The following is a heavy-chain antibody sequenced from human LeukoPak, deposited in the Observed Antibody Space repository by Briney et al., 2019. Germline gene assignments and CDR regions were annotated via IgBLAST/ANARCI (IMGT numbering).Heavy chain of an antibody. CDR2: IYYSGST. D-gene: IGHD5-24*01. Sequence: SETLSLTCTVSGGSISSYYWSWIRQPPGKGLEWIGYIYYSGSTNYNPSLKSRVTISVDTSKNQFSLKLSSVTAADTAVYYCARERRDGYNYVDYWGQGTLVTVSS. V-gene: IGHV4-59*01. J-gene: IGHJ4*02. CDR1: GGSISSYY. CDR3: ARERRDGYNYVDY.